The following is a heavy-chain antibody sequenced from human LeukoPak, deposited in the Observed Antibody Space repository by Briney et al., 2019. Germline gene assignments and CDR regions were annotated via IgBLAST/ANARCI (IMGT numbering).Heavy chain of an antibody. CDR2: VSTGSSTI. CDR1: GFTFSTYS. V-gene: IGHV3-48*02. J-gene: IGHJ4*02. Sequence: GGSLRLSCAASGFTFSTYSMNWVRQAPGKGLEWVSFVSTGSSTIYYADSVKGRFTISRDNAKNSLYLQMNSLRDEDTAVYYCARVAEIQLWLRGAFDYWGQGTLVTVSS. D-gene: IGHD5-18*01. CDR3: ARVAEIQLWLRGAFDY.